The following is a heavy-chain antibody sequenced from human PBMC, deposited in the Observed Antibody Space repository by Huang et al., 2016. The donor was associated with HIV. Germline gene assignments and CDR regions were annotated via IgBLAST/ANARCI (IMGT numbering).Heavy chain of an antibody. CDR2: IYYSGST. V-gene: IGHV4-39*02. CDR1: GGSIRSDNYY. Sequence: QLQLQESGPGLVKPSETLSLTCTVSGGSIRSDNYYWGWIRQPPGKGLVWIGSIYYSGSTSYLPSLTRRVTITVDTSKNHFSLRMRSVTAADTAVYYCARLPGSITMIRGVITDPYWGQGTLVTVSS. CDR3: ARLPGSITMIRGVITDPY. D-gene: IGHD3-10*01. J-gene: IGHJ4*02.